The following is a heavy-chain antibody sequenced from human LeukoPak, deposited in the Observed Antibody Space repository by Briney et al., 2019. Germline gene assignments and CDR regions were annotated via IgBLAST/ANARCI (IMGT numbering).Heavy chain of an antibody. CDR1: GFTFSTCA. D-gene: IGHD2-2*01. V-gene: IGHV3-23*01. Sequence: PGGSLRLSCAASGFTFSTCAMGWVRQAPRKGLGWVSAISGSGGSTFYADSVKGRFTISRGNSKNTVYLQMSGLRAEDTALYYCAKAHCSPTSCSRIDYWGQGTLVTVSS. J-gene: IGHJ4*02. CDR3: AKAHCSPTSCSRIDY. CDR2: ISGSGGST.